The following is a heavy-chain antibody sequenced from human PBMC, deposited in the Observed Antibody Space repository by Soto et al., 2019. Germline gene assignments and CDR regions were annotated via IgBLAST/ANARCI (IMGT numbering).Heavy chain of an antibody. CDR1: GFTFSSYG. D-gene: IGHD4-4*01. Sequence: PGGSLRLSCAASGFTFSSYGMHWVRQAPGKGLEWVAVIWYDGSNKYYADSVKGRFTISRDNSKNTLYLQMNSLRAEDTAVYYCARSSRTSKRPYYGMDVWGQGTKVTVYS. J-gene: IGHJ6*02. V-gene: IGHV3-33*01. CDR3: ARSSRTSKRPYYGMDV. CDR2: IWYDGSNK.